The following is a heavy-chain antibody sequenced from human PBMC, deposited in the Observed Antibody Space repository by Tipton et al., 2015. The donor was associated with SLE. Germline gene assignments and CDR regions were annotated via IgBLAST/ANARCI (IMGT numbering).Heavy chain of an antibody. CDR2: ISYGGSNK. CDR3: ARDSRPFGSARSYFDY. Sequence: RSLRLSCAASGFTFSSYAMHWVRQAPGKGLEWVAVISYGGSNKYYADSVKGRFTISRDNSKNTLYLQMNSLRAEDTAVYYCARDSRPFGSARSYFDYWGQVTLVTVSS. D-gene: IGHD6-6*01. J-gene: IGHJ4*02. V-gene: IGHV3-30*04. CDR1: GFTFSSYA.